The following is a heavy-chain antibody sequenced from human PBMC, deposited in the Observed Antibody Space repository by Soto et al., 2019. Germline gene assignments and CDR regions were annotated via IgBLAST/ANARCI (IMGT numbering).Heavy chain of an antibody. D-gene: IGHD6-19*01. CDR3: ARDLEIAVAGTAFDY. CDR1: GYTFTSYG. V-gene: IGHV1-18*01. Sequence: ASVKVSCKASGYTFTSYGISWVRQAPGQGLEWMGWISAYNGNTNYAQKLQGRVTMTTDTSTSTAYMELRSLRSDDTAVYYCARDLEIAVAGTAFDYWGQGTLVTVSS. CDR2: ISAYNGNT. J-gene: IGHJ4*02.